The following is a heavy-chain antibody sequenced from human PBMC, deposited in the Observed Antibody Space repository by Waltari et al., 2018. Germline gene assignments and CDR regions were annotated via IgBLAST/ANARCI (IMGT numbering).Heavy chain of an antibody. Sequence: QVQLQESGPGLVKPSETLSLTCTVSGCSISSYYWSWIRQPAGKGLEWIGSIYYSGSTYYNPSLKSRVTISVDTSKNQFSLKLSSVTAADTAVYYCARDAVGATLDYWGQGTLVTVSS. CDR3: ARDAVGATLDY. CDR2: IYYSGST. V-gene: IGHV4-4*07. CDR1: GCSISSYY. D-gene: IGHD1-26*01. J-gene: IGHJ4*02.